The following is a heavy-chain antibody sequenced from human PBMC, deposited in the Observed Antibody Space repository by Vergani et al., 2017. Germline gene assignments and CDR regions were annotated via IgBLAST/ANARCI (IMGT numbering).Heavy chain of an antibody. J-gene: IGHJ4*02. CDR2: ISYDGSNK. V-gene: IGHV3-30-3*01. Sequence: QVQLVESGGGVVQPGRSLRLTCAASGFTFSSYAMHWVRQAPGQGLEWVAVISYDGSNKYYAHSLKGRFTISRDNSKNTLYRQMNSLRAEDTSVYYCARDAYYDFWGGYFDYWGQGTLVTVSS. CDR3: ARDAYYDFWGGYFDY. D-gene: IGHD3-3*01. CDR1: GFTFSSYA.